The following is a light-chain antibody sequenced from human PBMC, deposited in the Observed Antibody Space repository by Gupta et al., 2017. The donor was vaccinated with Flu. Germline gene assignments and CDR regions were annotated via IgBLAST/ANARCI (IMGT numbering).Light chain of an antibody. Sequence: EIVFTQSPATLSLSPGERATLTCMASQSVSSYLAWYQQKPGQAPRLLIYDASNRATGIPARFSGSGSGTDFTLTISSLEPEDFAVYYCQQCWNWPNTFGQGTKLEIK. V-gene: IGKV3-11*01. J-gene: IGKJ1*01. CDR1: QSVSSY. CDR3: QQCWNWPNT. CDR2: DAS.